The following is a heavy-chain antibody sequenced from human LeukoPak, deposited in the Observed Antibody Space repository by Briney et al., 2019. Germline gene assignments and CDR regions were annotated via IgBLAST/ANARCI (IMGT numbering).Heavy chain of an antibody. CDR2: INPSDSST. CDR1: GYTFTGYY. CDR3: ARGIWFGELVN. V-gene: IGHV1-46*01. Sequence: ASVKVSCKPSGYTFTGYYMHWVRQAPGQGLEWMGIINPSDSSTSYAQKFQGRVTMTRDTSTSTVYMELSSLRSEDTAVYQCARGIWFGELVNWGQGTQVTVSS. D-gene: IGHD3-10*01. J-gene: IGHJ4*02.